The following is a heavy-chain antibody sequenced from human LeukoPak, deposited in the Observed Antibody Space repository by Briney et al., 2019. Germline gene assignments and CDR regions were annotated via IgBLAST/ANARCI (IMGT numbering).Heavy chain of an antibody. CDR2: INLDGSST. J-gene: IGHJ4*02. CDR3: AKDITARGTAMAIIDY. Sequence: GGSLRLSCAASGFTFSSYWMNWVRQAPGEGLVWVSRINLDGSSTWHADSVKGRFTTSRDNAKNTLHLQMHSLRAEDTAVYYCAKDITARGTAMAIIDYWGQGTLVTVSS. D-gene: IGHD5-18*01. V-gene: IGHV3-74*01. CDR1: GFTFSSYW.